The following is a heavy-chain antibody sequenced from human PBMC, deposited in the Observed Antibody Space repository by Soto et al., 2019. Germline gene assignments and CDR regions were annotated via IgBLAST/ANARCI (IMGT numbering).Heavy chain of an antibody. CDR2: IYYTGNT. J-gene: IGHJ4*02. Sequence: SETLSLTCNVSGDSIISGADCCDWIRESPGNGLEWIGYIYYTGNTYYNPSLRSRLTISVDRSKNQFSLRLTSVTAADTAVYYCARGCGNGDCFFDFWGQGTLVTVSS. D-gene: IGHD2-21*02. CDR1: GDSIISGADC. V-gene: IGHV4-30-4*01. CDR3: ARGCGNGDCFFDF.